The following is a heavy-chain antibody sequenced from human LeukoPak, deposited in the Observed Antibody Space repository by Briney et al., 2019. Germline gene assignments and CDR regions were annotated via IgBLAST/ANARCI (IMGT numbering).Heavy chain of an antibody. CDR1: GFTFSRYG. V-gene: IGHV3-30*02. D-gene: IGHD5-18*01. CDR2: IRYDGSNK. J-gene: IGHJ4*02. Sequence: GGPLRLSCAASGFTFSRYGMHWVSQAPGKGLEWVAFIRYDGSNKYYADSVKGRFTISRDNSKNTLYLQMNSLRAEDTAVYYCAKRGYSYGPHGSFDYWGQGTLVTVSS. CDR3: AKRGYSYGPHGSFDY.